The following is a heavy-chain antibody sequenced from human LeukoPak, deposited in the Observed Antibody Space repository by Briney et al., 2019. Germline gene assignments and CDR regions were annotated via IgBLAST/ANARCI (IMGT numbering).Heavy chain of an antibody. V-gene: IGHV3-21*01. D-gene: IGHD3-9*01. Sequence: GGSLRLSCAASGLTFSRNSMNWVRQTPGKGLEWVSSISSSSSHTYYADSVKGRFTISRDNAKNSLYLQMNSLRAEDTAVYYCARAPEPYYDILTGYGTLWGKGTTVTVSS. CDR3: ARAPEPYYDILTGYGTL. J-gene: IGHJ6*04. CDR2: ISSSSSHT. CDR1: GLTFSRNS.